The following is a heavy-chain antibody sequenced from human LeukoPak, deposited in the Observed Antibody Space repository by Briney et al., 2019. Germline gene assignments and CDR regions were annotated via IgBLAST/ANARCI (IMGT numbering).Heavy chain of an antibody. CDR2: INDSGST. J-gene: IGHJ6*02. CDR3: ARCGASLYSTSRSHGLDV. D-gene: IGHD5-18*01. V-gene: IGHV4-34*10. Sequence: SEALSLTCSFYGVSFNAYTWAWVRQSPGKGLEWIGEINDSGSTSYSPILKSRVRMSVDTSNHQSSLNLTSVIAADTAVYYCARCGASLYSTSRSHGLDVWGQGTPVTVSS. CDR1: GVSFNAYT.